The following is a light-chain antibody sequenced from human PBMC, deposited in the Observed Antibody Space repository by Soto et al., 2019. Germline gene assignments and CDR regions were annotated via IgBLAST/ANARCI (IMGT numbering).Light chain of an antibody. CDR3: LLYGDGTRV. V-gene: IGLV7-43*01. CDR1: TGAVTSGYY. J-gene: IGLJ3*02. CDR2: STS. Sequence: QAVVTQEPSLTVSPGGTVTLTCASSTGAVTSGYYPNWFQQKPAQAPRALIYSTSQKNFWTPARFSGSIQGGKATLTLSGVQHGDEGEYYCLLYGDGTRVLGRRTKQTV.